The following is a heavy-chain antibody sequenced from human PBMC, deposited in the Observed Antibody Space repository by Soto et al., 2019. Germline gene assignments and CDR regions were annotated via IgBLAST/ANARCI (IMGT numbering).Heavy chain of an antibody. CDR1: GGSISSYY. J-gene: IGHJ4*02. CDR2: IYYSGST. D-gene: IGHD6-19*01. CDR3: ARHHSSGWYGDYFDY. Sequence: SETLSLTCTVSGGSISSYYWSWIRQPPGKGLEWIGYIYYSGSTNYNPSLKSRVTISVDTSKNQFSLKLSSVTAADTAVYYCARHHSSGWYGDYFDYWGQGTLVTVSS. V-gene: IGHV4-59*08.